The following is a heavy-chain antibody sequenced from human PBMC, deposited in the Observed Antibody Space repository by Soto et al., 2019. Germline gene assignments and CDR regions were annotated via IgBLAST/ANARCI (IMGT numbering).Heavy chain of an antibody. D-gene: IGHD3-10*01. CDR1: GGTFSSYA. CDR2: IIPIFGTA. V-gene: IGHV1-69*13. CDR3: ARNMVRGVMTQTVLFYYYYGMDV. J-gene: IGHJ6*02. Sequence: GASVKVSCKASGGTFSSYAISWVRQAPGQRLEWKGGIIPIFGTANYAQKFQGRVTITADESTSTAYMELSSLRSEDTAVYYCARNMVRGVMTQTVLFYYYYGMDVWGQGTTVTVSS.